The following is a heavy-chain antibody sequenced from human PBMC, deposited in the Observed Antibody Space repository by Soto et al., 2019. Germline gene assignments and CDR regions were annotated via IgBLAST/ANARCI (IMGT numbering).Heavy chain of an antibody. CDR2: IYYSGST. J-gene: IGHJ4*02. Sequence: SETLSLTCTVSGGSISSYYWSWIRQPPGKGLEWIGYIYYSGSTNYNPSLKSRVTISVDTSKNQFSLKLSSVTAADTAVYYCARRGYSSSSGQYMYYFDYWGQGTLVTVSS. CDR1: GGSISSYY. V-gene: IGHV4-59*01. CDR3: ARRGYSSSSGQYMYYFDY. D-gene: IGHD6-6*01.